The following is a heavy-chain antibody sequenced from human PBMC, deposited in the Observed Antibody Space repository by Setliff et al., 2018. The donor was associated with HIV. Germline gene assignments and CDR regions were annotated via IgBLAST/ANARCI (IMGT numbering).Heavy chain of an antibody. D-gene: IGHD3-10*01. CDR3: AREGGQGYSGSGSFYHRNFDL. Sequence: PSETLSLTCAVYGESLSDYYWSWIRQPPGKGLEWIGEINHNKSSDYNPSLKSRVTISVDTSKSQFSLKLTSVTAADTALYYCAREGGQGYSGSGSFYHRNFDLWGRGTLVTVSS. V-gene: IGHV4-34*01. CDR1: GESLSDYY. CDR2: INHNKSS. J-gene: IGHJ2*01.